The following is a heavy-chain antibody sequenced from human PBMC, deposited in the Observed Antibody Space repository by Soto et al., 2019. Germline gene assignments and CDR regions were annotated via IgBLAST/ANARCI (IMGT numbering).Heavy chain of an antibody. Sequence: GESLKISCKGSGYSFTSYWISWVRQMPGKGLEWMGRIDPSDSYTNYSPSFQGHVTISADKSISTAYLQWSSLKASDTAMYYCARRGKYIVVVPAAIHNWFDPWGQGTLVTVSS. J-gene: IGHJ5*02. V-gene: IGHV5-10-1*01. CDR3: ARRGKYIVVVPAAIHNWFDP. CDR1: GYSFTSYW. CDR2: IDPSDSYT. D-gene: IGHD2-2*01.